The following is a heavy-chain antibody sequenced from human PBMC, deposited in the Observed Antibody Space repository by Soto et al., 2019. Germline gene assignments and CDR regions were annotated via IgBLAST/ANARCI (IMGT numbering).Heavy chain of an antibody. J-gene: IGHJ3*02. CDR3: ARAPYRGTNPRGALDM. CDR2: IYYSGTT. Sequence: QVQLQESGPGLVKPSQTLSLTCTVSGDPISSGDYYWSWIRQPPGKGLEWIGYIYYSGTTYYSPSLKSRVTMSVDTSKNQFSLKLSSVTAADTAVYYCARAPYRGTNPRGALDMWGQGTMVTVSS. V-gene: IGHV4-30-4*01. D-gene: IGHD2-8*01. CDR1: GDPISSGDYY.